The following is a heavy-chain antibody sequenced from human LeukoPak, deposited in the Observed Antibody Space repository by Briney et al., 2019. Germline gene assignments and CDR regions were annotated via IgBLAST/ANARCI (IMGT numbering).Heavy chain of an antibody. J-gene: IGHJ4*02. CDR1: GFTFSSYG. Sequence: GGSLRLSCAASGFTFSSYGMHWVRQAPGKGLEWVAVIWYDGSNKYYADSVKGRFTISRDNAKNTLYLEMNSLRAEDTAVYYCSRDLRGRDDYWGQGTLVSVSS. D-gene: IGHD5-24*01. CDR3: SRDLRGRDDY. CDR2: IWYDGSNK. V-gene: IGHV3-33*01.